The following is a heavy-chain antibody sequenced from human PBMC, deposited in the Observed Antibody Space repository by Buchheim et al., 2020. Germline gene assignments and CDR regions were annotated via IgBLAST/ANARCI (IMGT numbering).Heavy chain of an antibody. CDR2: VYYSATT. CDR1: GGSISSNTYH. J-gene: IGHJ4*02. Sequence: QLQLQESGPGLVKPSETLSLTCTVSGGSISSNTYHWGWIRRPPGKGLEWIGSVYYSATTYYSTSLKSRVTISVDSPKNQFSLKLTSVTAADTAAYYCASIGAYIYGSNWGFFDSWGPGAL. CDR3: ASIGAYIYGSNWGFFDS. D-gene: IGHD3-10*01. V-gene: IGHV4-39*07.